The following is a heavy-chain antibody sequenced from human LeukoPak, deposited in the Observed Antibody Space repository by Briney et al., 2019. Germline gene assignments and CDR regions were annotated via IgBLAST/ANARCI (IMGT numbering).Heavy chain of an antibody. Sequence: PSETLSLTCTVSGGSISSSSHSWGWTRQPPGKGLEWIGSIYYSGSTYYNPSLKSRVTISVDTSKNQFSLKLTSVTAADTAVYYCARHQSYYYDYYMDVWGKGTTVTISS. CDR3: ARHQSYYYDYYMDV. CDR1: GGSISSSSHS. V-gene: IGHV4-39*01. CDR2: IYYSGST. J-gene: IGHJ6*03.